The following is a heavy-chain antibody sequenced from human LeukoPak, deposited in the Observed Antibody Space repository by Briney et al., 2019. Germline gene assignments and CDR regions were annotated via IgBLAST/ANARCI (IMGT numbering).Heavy chain of an antibody. CDR2: IIPIFGTA. Sequence: SVTVSLTSSVGTFIIYAISWVRHAPGQGPGWMGGIIPIFGTANYTQKFQGRVTITTDESTSTAYMELSSLRSEATAVYYCASWALGSGWSHFGYGGQGTLVTVSS. V-gene: IGHV1-69*05. D-gene: IGHD6-19*01. CDR3: ASWALGSGWSHFGY. CDR1: VGTFIIYA. J-gene: IGHJ4*02.